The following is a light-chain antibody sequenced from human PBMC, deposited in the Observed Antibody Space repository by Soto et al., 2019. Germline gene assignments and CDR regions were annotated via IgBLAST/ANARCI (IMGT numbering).Light chain of an antibody. CDR2: GAS. J-gene: IGKJ4*01. CDR1: QSVSSN. CDR3: QPYNNWPLT. V-gene: IGKV3-15*01. Sequence: ENVLTQSPGTLSLSPGERATLSCRASQSVSSNLAWYQQKPGQAPRLLIYGASTRATGVPTRFSGSRSGAEFTLTINSLQSEDFAVYYCQPYNNWPLTFGGGTKVDIK.